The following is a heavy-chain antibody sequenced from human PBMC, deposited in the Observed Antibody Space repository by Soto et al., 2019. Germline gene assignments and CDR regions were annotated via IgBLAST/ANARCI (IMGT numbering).Heavy chain of an antibody. J-gene: IGHJ4*02. Sequence: SETLSLTCAVFGDSMDNNRWWSWVRQSPGKGLEWIGEVTRSGSTNYNPSLKSRVTISVDTSKNQFSLKLSSVTAADTAVYYCARDFRDYGDPKGVDYWGQGVLVTVSS. V-gene: IGHV4-4*02. CDR3: ARDFRDYGDPKGVDY. D-gene: IGHD4-17*01. CDR2: VTRSGST. CDR1: GDSMDNNRW.